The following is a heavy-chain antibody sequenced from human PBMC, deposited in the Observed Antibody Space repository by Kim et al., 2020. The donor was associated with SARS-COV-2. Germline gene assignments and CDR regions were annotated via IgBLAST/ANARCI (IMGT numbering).Heavy chain of an antibody. V-gene: IGHV1-3*01. J-gene: IGHJ6*03. CDR3: ATGSYNYYDPRDYYYMDV. Sequence: ASVKVSCKASGYTFTSYAMHWVRQAPGQRLEWMGWINAGNGNTKYSQKFQGRVTITRDTSASTAYMELSSLRSEDTAVYYCATGSYNYYDPRDYYYMDVWGKGTTVTVSS. CDR1: GYTFTSYA. CDR2: INAGNGNT. D-gene: IGHD3-22*01.